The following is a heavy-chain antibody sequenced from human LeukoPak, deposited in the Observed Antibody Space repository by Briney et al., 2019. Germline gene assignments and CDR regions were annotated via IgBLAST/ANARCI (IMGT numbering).Heavy chain of an antibody. V-gene: IGHV3-11*04. CDR2: ISTSGSTI. CDR3: AKLLKRVILRAPDY. D-gene: IGHD3-16*01. Sequence: PGGSLRLSCAASGFTFSDYYMSWIRQAPGKGLEWISYISTSGSTISYADSVKGRFTISRDNVKNSLYLQMNSLRGEDTAVYYCAKLLKRVILRAPDYWGQGTLVTVSS. CDR1: GFTFSDYY. J-gene: IGHJ4*02.